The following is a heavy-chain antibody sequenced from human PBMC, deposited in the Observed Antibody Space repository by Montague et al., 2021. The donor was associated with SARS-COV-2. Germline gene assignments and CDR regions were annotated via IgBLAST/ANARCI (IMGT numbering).Heavy chain of an antibody. Sequence: SETLSLTCTVSGGSINTYYWSWIRQPPGKGLEWIGYIYYSGSTNYNPSLKSRVTISVDTSKNQFSLKLSSVTAADTAVYHCARVTTKRTRYGSGSYRGFDAFDIWGQGTMVTVSS. V-gene: IGHV4-59*08. CDR2: IYYSGST. CDR3: ARVTTKRTRYGSGSYRGFDAFDI. J-gene: IGHJ3*02. D-gene: IGHD3-10*01. CDR1: GGSINTYY.